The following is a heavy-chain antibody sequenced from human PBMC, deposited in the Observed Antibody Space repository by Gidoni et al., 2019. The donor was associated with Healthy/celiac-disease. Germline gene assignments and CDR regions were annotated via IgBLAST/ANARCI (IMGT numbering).Heavy chain of an antibody. J-gene: IGHJ4*02. CDR2: ISYDGSNK. CDR1: GLTFSSYA. V-gene: IGHV3-30-3*01. D-gene: IGHD5-12*01. CDR3: ARGCSGYSRTFDY. Sequence: QVQLVESGGGVVQPGRALRLVCAASGLTFSSYAMHWVRQAPGKGLEWVAVISYDGSNKYYADSVKGRFTISRDNSKNTLYLQMNSLRAEDTAVYYCARGCSGYSRTFDYWGQGTLVTVSS.